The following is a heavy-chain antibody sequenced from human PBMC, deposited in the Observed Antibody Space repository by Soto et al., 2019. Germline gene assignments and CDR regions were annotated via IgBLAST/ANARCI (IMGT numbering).Heavy chain of an antibody. CDR3: ARGRSSSWYFDY. V-gene: IGHV1-3*01. D-gene: IGHD6-13*01. CDR1: GYTFTSYA. CDR2: INAGNGNT. Sequence: ASVKVSCKASGYTFTSYAMHWVRQAPGQRLEWMGWINAGNGNTKYSQKFQGRVTITRDTSASTAYMELSSLRSEDTAVYYCARGRSSSWYFDYWGQGTLVTVSS. J-gene: IGHJ4*02.